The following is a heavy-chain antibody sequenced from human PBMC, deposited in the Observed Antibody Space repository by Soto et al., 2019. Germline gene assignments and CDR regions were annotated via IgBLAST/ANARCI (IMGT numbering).Heavy chain of an antibody. CDR3: ARAGGYGYGEQTFDY. CDR2: IWHDGTNT. D-gene: IGHD5-18*01. Sequence: QVQLVESGGGVVQPGRSLRLSCAASGFTFSGYAMHWVRQAPGKGLEWVAVIWHDGTNTYYGDSVKGRFTVSRDNSKNTLWLQMSSLRVEDTAVYYCARAGGYGYGEQTFDYWGQGTLVTVSS. V-gene: IGHV3-33*01. J-gene: IGHJ4*02. CDR1: GFTFSGYA.